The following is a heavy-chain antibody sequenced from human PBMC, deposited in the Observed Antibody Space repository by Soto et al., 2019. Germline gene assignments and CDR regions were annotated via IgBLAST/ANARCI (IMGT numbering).Heavy chain of an antibody. CDR2: ISGGSRTI. V-gene: IGHV3-48*01. CDR3: AGDFDRNMVVHVFDY. D-gene: IGHD3-10*01. J-gene: IGHJ4*01. Sequence: EVQLVEAGGGLVQPGGSLRLSCAASGFTFSTFDMNWVRQAPGKGLEWISFISGGSRTIHYADSVEGRFTISRDNAKNSLYLQMNSLRAEDTAVYYCAGDFDRNMVVHVFDYWGRGTLVTVSS. CDR1: GFTFSTFD.